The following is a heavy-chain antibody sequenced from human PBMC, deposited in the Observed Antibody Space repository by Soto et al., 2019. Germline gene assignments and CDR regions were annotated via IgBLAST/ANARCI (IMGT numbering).Heavy chain of an antibody. D-gene: IGHD5-12*01. CDR1: GYTFTSYG. Sequence: ASVKVSCKASGYTFTSYGISWVRQAPGQGLERMGWISAYNGNTNYAQKLQGRVTMTTDTSTSTAYMELRSLRSDDTAVYYCAREAGYDFDTWFDPWGQGTLVTVSS. CDR2: ISAYNGNT. J-gene: IGHJ5*02. CDR3: AREAGYDFDTWFDP. V-gene: IGHV1-18*01.